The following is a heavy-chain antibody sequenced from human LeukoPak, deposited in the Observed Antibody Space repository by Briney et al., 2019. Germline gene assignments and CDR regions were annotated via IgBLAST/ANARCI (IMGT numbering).Heavy chain of an antibody. J-gene: IGHJ4*02. CDR1: GFTFSSYS. CDR2: ISSSSSYI. CDR3: ARDGPSYGSGSYYFDY. D-gene: IGHD3-10*01. V-gene: IGHV3-21*01. Sequence: GGSLRLPCAASGFTFSSYSMNWVRQAPGKGLEWVSSISSSSSYIYYADSVKGRFTISRDNAKNSLYLQMNSLRAEDTAVYYCARDGPSYGSGSYYFDYWGQGTLVTVSS.